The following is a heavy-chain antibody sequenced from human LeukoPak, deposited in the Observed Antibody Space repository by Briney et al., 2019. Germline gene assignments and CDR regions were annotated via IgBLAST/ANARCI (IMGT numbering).Heavy chain of an antibody. Sequence: GGSLRLSCAASGFTFSSYWMHWVRQAPGKGLVWVSRINSDGSSTRYADSVKGRFTISRDNTKNTLYLQMNSLRAEDTAVYYCARDLGGYGDYGTNFDYWGQGTLVTVSS. CDR1: GFTFSSYW. CDR3: ARDLGGYGDYGTNFDY. CDR2: INSDGSST. D-gene: IGHD4-17*01. V-gene: IGHV3-74*01. J-gene: IGHJ4*02.